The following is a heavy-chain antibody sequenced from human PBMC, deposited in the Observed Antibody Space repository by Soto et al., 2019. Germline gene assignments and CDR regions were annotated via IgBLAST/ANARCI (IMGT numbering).Heavy chain of an antibody. J-gene: IGHJ4*02. CDR3: ARVTSDLLLRFLEWFPDY. Sequence: ASVKVSCKASGYTFTSYGISWVRQAPGQGLEWMGWISAYNGNTNYAQKLQGRVTMTTDTSTGTAYMELRSLRSDDTAVYYCARVTSDLLLRFLEWFPDYWGQGTLVTVSS. CDR1: GYTFTSYG. V-gene: IGHV1-18*01. CDR2: ISAYNGNT. D-gene: IGHD3-3*01.